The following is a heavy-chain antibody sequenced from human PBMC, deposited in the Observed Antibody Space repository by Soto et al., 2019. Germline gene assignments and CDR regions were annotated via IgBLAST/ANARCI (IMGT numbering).Heavy chain of an antibody. CDR3: ARSEATALDY. J-gene: IGHJ4*02. CDR2: AHHSGRT. Sequence: SETLSLTCTVSGDSMSSSNGWNWVRQPPGKGLEWIGEAHHSGRTNYNPSLKSRVTISVDRSQNHLSLQLTSVTAADTAVYYCARSEATALDYWGQGTLVTVSS. CDR1: GDSMSSSNG. V-gene: IGHV4-4*02.